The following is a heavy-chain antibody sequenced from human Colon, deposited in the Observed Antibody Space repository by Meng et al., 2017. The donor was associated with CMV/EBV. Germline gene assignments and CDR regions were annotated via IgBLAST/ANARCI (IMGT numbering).Heavy chain of an antibody. CDR1: GFSFSNFW. CDR2: IKEDGSEQ. Sequence: GGSLRLSCVVSGFSFSNFWMSWVRQAPGKGLEWVANIKEDGSEQFYSDSVKGRFTISRDNAKNSLYLQMNSLGAGDTALYYCGKNRVESWGQGTLVTVSS. D-gene: IGHD3-10*01. J-gene: IGHJ4*02. CDR3: GKNRVES. V-gene: IGHV3-7*01.